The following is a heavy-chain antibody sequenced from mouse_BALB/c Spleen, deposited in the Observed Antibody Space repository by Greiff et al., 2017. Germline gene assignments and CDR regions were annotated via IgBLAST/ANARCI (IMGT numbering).Heavy chain of an antibody. CDR3: ARKGYGSSLFAY. Sequence: VQLQQSGAELVRPGALVKLSCKASGFNIKDYYMHWVKQRPEQGLEWIGWIDPENGNTIYDPKFQGKASITADTSSNTAYLQLSSLTSEDTAVYYCARKGYGSSLFAYWGQGTLVTVSA. CDR1: GFNIKDYY. J-gene: IGHJ3*01. CDR2: IDPENGNT. V-gene: IGHV14-1*02. D-gene: IGHD1-1*01.